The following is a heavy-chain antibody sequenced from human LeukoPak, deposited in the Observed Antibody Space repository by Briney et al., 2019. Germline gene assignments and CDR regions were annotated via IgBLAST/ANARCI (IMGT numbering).Heavy chain of an antibody. J-gene: IGHJ6*02. CDR2: INPYNGNT. V-gene: IGHV1-18*01. CDR1: GYTFTNNA. Sequence: WASVKVSCKASGYTFTNNALNWVRQAPGQGLEWMGWINPYNGNTNYAQKLQGRVIMTTDTSTNTAYMELRSLRSDDTAVYYCGRGVVGYYYFCGMDVWGQGTTVTVSS. CDR3: GRGVVGYYYFCGMDV. D-gene: IGHD3-10*01.